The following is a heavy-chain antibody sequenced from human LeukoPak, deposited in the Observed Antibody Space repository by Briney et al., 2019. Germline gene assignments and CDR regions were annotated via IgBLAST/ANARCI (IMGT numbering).Heavy chain of an antibody. CDR1: GGSISSYY. Sequence: SETLSLTCTVSGGSISSYYWSWILQPPAKGQELIGYNYYSGSTNYNPALKSRVTISVDTPKNQFSLKLSSVTAADTAVYYCAGGRLRWLQFDYWGQGTLVTVSS. V-gene: IGHV4-59*01. CDR3: AGGRLRWLQFDY. D-gene: IGHD5-24*01. CDR2: NYYSGST. J-gene: IGHJ4*02.